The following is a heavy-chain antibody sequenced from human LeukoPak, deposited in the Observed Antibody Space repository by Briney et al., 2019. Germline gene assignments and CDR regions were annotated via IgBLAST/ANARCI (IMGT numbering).Heavy chain of an antibody. CDR1: GYTFTGYY. J-gene: IGHJ4*02. V-gene: IGHV1-2*02. Sequence: ASVKVSCTASGYTFTGYYLHWVRQAPGQGLEWMGWINPHSGGTNYAQKFQGRVTMTRDTSISTAYMELSRLRSDDTAVYYCVRDRTKYCSSTSCPLDYWGQGTLVTVSS. CDR2: INPHSGGT. CDR3: VRDRTKYCSSTSCPLDY. D-gene: IGHD2-2*01.